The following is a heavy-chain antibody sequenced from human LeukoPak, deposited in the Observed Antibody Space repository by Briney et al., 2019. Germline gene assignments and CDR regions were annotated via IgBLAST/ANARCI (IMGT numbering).Heavy chain of an antibody. Sequence: GALRLSCAASGFTFSSYSMNWVRQAPGKGLEWVSSISSSSSYIHYADSVKGRFTISRDNAKNSLYLQMNSLRAEDTAVYYCARDTGSSGYSDAFDIWGQGTMVTVSS. CDR1: GFTFSSYS. CDR2: ISSSSSYI. D-gene: IGHD3-22*01. J-gene: IGHJ3*02. CDR3: ARDTGSSGYSDAFDI. V-gene: IGHV3-21*01.